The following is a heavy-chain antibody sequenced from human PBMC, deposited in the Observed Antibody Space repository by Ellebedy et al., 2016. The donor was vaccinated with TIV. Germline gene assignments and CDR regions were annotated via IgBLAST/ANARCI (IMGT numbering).Heavy chain of an antibody. Sequence: AASVKVSCKASGYTFTSYGFIWVRQAPGQGLEWMGWISTYNAATNYARNLQDRDTMTTDTSTNTAYMELRSLRSDDTAVYYCVREEIHGNYAAHPHYWGQGTLVTVSS. V-gene: IGHV1-18*04. CDR3: VREEIHGNYAAHPHY. D-gene: IGHD3-16*01. CDR2: ISTYNAAT. CDR1: GYTFTSYG. J-gene: IGHJ4*02.